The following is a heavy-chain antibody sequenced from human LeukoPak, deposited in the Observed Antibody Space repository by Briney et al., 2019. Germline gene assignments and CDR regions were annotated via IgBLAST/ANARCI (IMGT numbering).Heavy chain of an antibody. Sequence: GGSLRLSCAASGFTFSDYYMSWIRQAPGKGLEGVSYISSSGSAIYYADSVKGRFTISRDNAKNSLYLQMNSLRAEDTAVYYCARDRGYGSGSYYSRRAAFDIWGQGTMVTVSS. CDR1: GFTFSDYY. V-gene: IGHV3-11*01. CDR3: ARDRGYGSGSYYSRRAAFDI. D-gene: IGHD3-10*01. J-gene: IGHJ3*02. CDR2: ISSSGSAI.